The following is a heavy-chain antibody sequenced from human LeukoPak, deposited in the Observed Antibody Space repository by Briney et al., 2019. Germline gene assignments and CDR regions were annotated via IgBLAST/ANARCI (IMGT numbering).Heavy chain of an antibody. Sequence: PSETLSLTCAVYGGSLINYYWSWIRQSPGKGLEWIGDIDHSGATSYNPALRSRVTMSIDPSRNQFYLKIHSVTAADTAVYYCARFGLLHVGPFDPWGQGTLVTVSS. J-gene: IGHJ5*02. CDR2: IDHSGAT. CDR3: ARFGLLHVGPFDP. D-gene: IGHD3-10*01. CDR1: GGSLINYY. V-gene: IGHV4-34*10.